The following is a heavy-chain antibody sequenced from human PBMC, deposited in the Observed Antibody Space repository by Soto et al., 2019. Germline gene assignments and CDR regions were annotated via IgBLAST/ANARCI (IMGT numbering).Heavy chain of an antibody. CDR2: IYYSGST. Sequence: QVQLQESGPGLVKPSETLSLTCTVSGGSISSYYWSWIRQPPGKGLEWIGYIYYSGSTNYNPSLKSRVTISVDTSKNQVSLKLSSVTAADTAVYYCAGEGYSGYDLDYWGQGTLVTVSS. J-gene: IGHJ4*02. CDR3: AGEGYSGYDLDY. D-gene: IGHD5-12*01. V-gene: IGHV4-59*01. CDR1: GGSISSYY.